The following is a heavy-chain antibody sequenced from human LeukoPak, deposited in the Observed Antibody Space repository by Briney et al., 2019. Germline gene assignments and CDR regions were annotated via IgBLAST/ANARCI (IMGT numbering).Heavy chain of an antibody. D-gene: IGHD3-22*01. J-gene: IGHJ4*02. Sequence: ASVKVSCKASGYTFTSYDINWVRQATGQGLEWMGWMNPNSGNTGYAQKFQGRVTMTRNTSISTAYMELSSLRSEDTAVYYCASAPVPSWDYYDSSGYFYYSDYWGQGTLVTVSS. CDR2: MNPNSGNT. CDR1: GYTFTSYD. V-gene: IGHV1-8*01. CDR3: ASAPVPSWDYYDSSGYFYYSDY.